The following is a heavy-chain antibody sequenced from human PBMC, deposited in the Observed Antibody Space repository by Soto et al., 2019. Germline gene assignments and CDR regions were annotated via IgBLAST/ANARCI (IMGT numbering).Heavy chain of an antibody. CDR2: ISSDGDSM. V-gene: IGHV3-11*01. CDR1: GFTFSDYY. D-gene: IGHD3-10*01. CDR3: ARPNGESIHYYHGMDV. Sequence: QVQLVESGGGLVKPGGSLRLSCAASGFTFSDYYMAWIRQAPGKGLEYVSYISSDGDSMYYADSVKGRFTISRDNAQNSLSLQMNSMRGEDTAVYYCARPNGESIHYYHGMDVWGQGTTVTVSS. J-gene: IGHJ6*02.